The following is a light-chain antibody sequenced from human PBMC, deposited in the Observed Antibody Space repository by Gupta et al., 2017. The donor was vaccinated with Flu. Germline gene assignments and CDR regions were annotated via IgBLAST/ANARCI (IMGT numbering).Light chain of an antibody. CDR2: AAS. V-gene: IGKV1-39*01. CDR1: QSISSY. CDR3: QQRDSTPIT. Sequence: DTQITRSRSSLSASVGDRVTITCRASQSISSYLNWYQQKPGKAPKLLIYAASRVQSGVPSRLSGSGSGTDFTLTISSRQPEDFATYYCQQRDSTPITSGQGTRLEIK. J-gene: IGKJ5*01.